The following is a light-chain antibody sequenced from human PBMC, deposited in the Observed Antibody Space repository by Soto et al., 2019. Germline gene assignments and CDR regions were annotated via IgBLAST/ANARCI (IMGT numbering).Light chain of an antibody. J-gene: IGKJ5*01. CDR1: QSVNSDY. V-gene: IGKV3-20*01. CDR3: QQTNSFPIT. CDR2: GAS. Sequence: EIVLTQSPGTLSLSPGERATLSCRASQSVNSDYLGWFQQKPGQAPRLLIYGASTRATGIPDRFSGSGSGTDFTLTISRLEPEDFATYYCQQTNSFPITFGQGTRLEIK.